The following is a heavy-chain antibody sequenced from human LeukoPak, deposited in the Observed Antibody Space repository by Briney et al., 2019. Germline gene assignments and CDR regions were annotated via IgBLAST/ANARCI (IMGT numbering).Heavy chain of an antibody. CDR3: AEARSSSCQGDY. V-gene: IGHV3-23*01. Sequence: GGSLRLSCAASGFTFSSYAMSWVRQAPGKGLEWVSAISGSGGSTYYADSVKGRFTISRDNSKNTLYLQMNSLRAEDTAVYYCAEARSSSCQGDYWGQGTLVTVSS. CDR1: GFTFSSYA. CDR2: ISGSGGST. D-gene: IGHD6-13*01. J-gene: IGHJ4*02.